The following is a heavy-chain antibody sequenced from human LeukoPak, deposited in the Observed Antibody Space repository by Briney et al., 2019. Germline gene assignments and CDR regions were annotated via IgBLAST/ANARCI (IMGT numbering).Heavy chain of an antibody. CDR1: GGSISSYY. J-gene: IGHJ4*02. D-gene: IGHD4-11*01. V-gene: IGHV4-59*01. CDR2: IYYSGST. Sequence: SETLSLTCIVSGGSISSYYWSWIRQPPGKGLEWIGSIYYSGSTNYNPSLKSRVTISVDTSKNQFSLKLSSVTAADTAVYYCARDLHPNTVPAYWGQGTLVTVSS. CDR3: ARDLHPNTVPAY.